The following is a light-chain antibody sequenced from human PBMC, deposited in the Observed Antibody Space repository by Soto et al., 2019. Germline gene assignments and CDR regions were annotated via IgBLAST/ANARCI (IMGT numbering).Light chain of an antibody. CDR3: SSYTSSRV. J-gene: IGLJ2*01. Sequence: QSALTQPASVSGSPGQSITISCTGTSSDVGGYNYVSWYQQHPGKAPKLMIYDVSNRPSGVSNRFSGSKSVNTASLTISGLQAEDEADYYCSSYTSSRVFGGGTKLTGL. V-gene: IGLV2-14*01. CDR2: DVS. CDR1: SSDVGGYNY.